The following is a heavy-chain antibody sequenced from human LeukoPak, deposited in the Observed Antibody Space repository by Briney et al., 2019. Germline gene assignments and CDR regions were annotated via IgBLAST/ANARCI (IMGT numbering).Heavy chain of an antibody. CDR2: IIRIFGTA. D-gene: IGHD5-24*01. J-gene: IGHJ1*01. CDR3: ARDLRDGSLRFEYFQH. CDR1: GGTFSSYA. Sequence: SSVKVSCKASGGTFSSYAISWVRQAPGQGLEWMGGIIRIFGTANYAQKFQGRVTITTDESTSTAYMELSSLRSEDTAVYYCARDLRDGSLRFEYFQHWGQGTLVTVSS. V-gene: IGHV1-69*05.